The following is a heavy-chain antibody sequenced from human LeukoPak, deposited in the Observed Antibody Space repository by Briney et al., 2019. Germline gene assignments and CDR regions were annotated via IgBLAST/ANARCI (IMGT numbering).Heavy chain of an antibody. CDR3: ASLTSTSPEDY. Sequence: GGSLRLSCAASGFTFTNFLMHWVRQAPGKGLEWVSRITTDGSSTRYADSVKGRFTISRDNAKNTVYLQMNSLRAEDTTMYYCASLTSTSPEDYWGQGTLVTVSS. V-gene: IGHV3-74*01. CDR1: GFTFTNFL. CDR2: ITTDGSST. J-gene: IGHJ4*02. D-gene: IGHD2-2*01.